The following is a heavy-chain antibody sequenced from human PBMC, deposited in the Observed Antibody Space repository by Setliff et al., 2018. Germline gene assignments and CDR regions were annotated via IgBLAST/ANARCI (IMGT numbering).Heavy chain of an antibody. CDR3: ATLRYFDWFLFDY. Sequence: PSETLSLTCAASGGTFTYYYWTWIRQPPGKGLEWIGSIYYSGSTYYNPSLKSRVTISVDTSKNQFSLKLSSVTAADTAVYYCATLRYFDWFLFDYWGQGTLVTVSS. CDR1: GGTFTYYY. J-gene: IGHJ4*02. D-gene: IGHD3-9*01. CDR2: IYYSGST. V-gene: IGHV4-39*01.